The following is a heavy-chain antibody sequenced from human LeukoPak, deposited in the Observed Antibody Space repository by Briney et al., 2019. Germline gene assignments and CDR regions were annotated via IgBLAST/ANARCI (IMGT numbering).Heavy chain of an antibody. CDR2: IIPIFGTA. CDR3: ARDNLYAFDI. Sequence: SVKVSCKASGGTFSSYAISWVRQAPGQGLEWMGGIIPIFGTANYAQKFQGRVTITADESTSTAYMELSSLRAEDTAVYYCARDNLYAFDIWGQGTMVTVSS. CDR1: GGTFSSYA. J-gene: IGHJ3*02. V-gene: IGHV1-69*13.